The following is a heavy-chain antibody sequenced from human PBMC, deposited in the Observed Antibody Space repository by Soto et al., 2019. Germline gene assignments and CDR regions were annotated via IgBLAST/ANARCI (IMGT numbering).Heavy chain of an antibody. CDR1: AGSINSGGYC. J-gene: IGHJ4*02. V-gene: IGHV4-31*03. D-gene: IGHD5-18*01. CDR3: SRGILV. CDR2: ISYGGST. Sequence: QVQLQESGPGLVKPSQTLSLTCTVSAGSINSGGYCWSWIRQHPGKGLDWIGCISYGGSTSYNPSLKSRVTISVDTSKNQFSLTLTSVTAADTAVYYCSRGILVWGQGALITVAS.